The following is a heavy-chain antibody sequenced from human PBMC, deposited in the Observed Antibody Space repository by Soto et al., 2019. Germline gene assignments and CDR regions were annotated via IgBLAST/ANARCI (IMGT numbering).Heavy chain of an antibody. V-gene: IGHV3-15*01. CDR2: IKSKTDGGTT. CDR3: TTDLSTVTTFRLVDY. CDR1: GFTFSNAW. Sequence: PGGSLRLSCAASGFTFSNAWMSWVRQAPGKGLEWVGRIKSKTDGGTTDYAAPVKGRFTISRDDSKNTLYLQMNSLKTEDTAVYYCTTDLSTVTTFRLVDYWGQGTLVTVSS. D-gene: IGHD4-17*01. J-gene: IGHJ4*02.